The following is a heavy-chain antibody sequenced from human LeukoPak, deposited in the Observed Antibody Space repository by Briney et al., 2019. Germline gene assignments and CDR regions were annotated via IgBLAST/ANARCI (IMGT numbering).Heavy chain of an antibody. J-gene: IGHJ4*02. Sequence: PSETLSLTCAIYGGSFSGYYWSWIRQPPGKGLEWIGEINHSGSTNYNPSLKSRVTLSVDTSRNQISLKLSSVTAADTAVYYCARGPHCSGVSCYSPAFDYWGQGTLVTVSS. CDR1: GGSFSGYY. CDR2: INHSGST. V-gene: IGHV4-34*01. CDR3: ARGPHCSGVSCYSPAFDY. D-gene: IGHD2-15*01.